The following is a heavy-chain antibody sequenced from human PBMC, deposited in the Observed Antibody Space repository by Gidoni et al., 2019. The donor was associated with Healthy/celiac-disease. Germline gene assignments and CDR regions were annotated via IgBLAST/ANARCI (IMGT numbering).Heavy chain of an antibody. CDR1: GFTFSSYG. CDR3: ARETLRFLGPDY. Sequence: QVQLVESGGGVVQPGRSLRLSCAASGFTFSSYGMHWVRQAPGKGLEWVAVIWYDGSNKYYADSVKGRFTISRDNSKNTLYLQMNSLRAEDTAVYYCARETLRFLGPDYWGQGTLVTVSS. J-gene: IGHJ4*02. V-gene: IGHV3-33*01. D-gene: IGHD3-3*01. CDR2: IWYDGSNK.